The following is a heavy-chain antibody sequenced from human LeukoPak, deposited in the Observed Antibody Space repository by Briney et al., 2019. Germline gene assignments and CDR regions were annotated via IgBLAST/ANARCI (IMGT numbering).Heavy chain of an antibody. Sequence: PGGSLRLSCAASGFTVSSNYMSWVRQAPGKGLEWVSVIYSGGSTYYADSVKGRFTISRHNSKNTLYLQMNSLRAEDTAVYYCCLKPGIAVAGTLRTSYIWGQGTMVTVSS. CDR1: GFTVSSNY. D-gene: IGHD6-19*01. CDR2: IYSGGST. J-gene: IGHJ3*02. V-gene: IGHV3-53*04. CDR3: CLKPGIAVAGTLRTSYI.